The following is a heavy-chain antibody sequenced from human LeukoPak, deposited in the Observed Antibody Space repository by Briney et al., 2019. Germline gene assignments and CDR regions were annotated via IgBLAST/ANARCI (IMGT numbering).Heavy chain of an antibody. V-gene: IGHV1-69*05. J-gene: IGHJ4*02. CDR1: GGTFSSYA. D-gene: IGHD6-13*01. CDR3: ARGSEQQLVPRFDY. CDR2: IIPIFGTA. Sequence: ASVKVSCKASGGTFSSYAISWVRQAPGQGLEWMGGIIPIFGTANYAQEFQGRVTITTDESTSTAYMELSSLRSEDTAVYYCARGSEQQLVPRFDYWGQGTLVTVSS.